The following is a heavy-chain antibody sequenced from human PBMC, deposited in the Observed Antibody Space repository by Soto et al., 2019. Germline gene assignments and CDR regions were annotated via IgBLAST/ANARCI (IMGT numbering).Heavy chain of an antibody. Sequence: SVKVSCKASGGTFNNLAISWVRQAPGQGLEWMGGIIPLFGTGNYAQKFQGRVTITADESTSTAYMELNSPISEDTAVYYCARDPSNTSGNKLYLDYWGQGTPVTVSS. CDR2: IIPLFGTG. J-gene: IGHJ4*02. D-gene: IGHD2-2*01. CDR3: ARDPSNTSGNKLYLDY. CDR1: GGTFNNLA. V-gene: IGHV1-69*13.